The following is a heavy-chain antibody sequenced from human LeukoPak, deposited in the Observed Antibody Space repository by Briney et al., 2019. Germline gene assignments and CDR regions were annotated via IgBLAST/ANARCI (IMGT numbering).Heavy chain of an antibody. CDR1: GYTFTSYY. CDR2: INPSGGST. CDR3: ARVAAEVVGVPGAIGFGWLRRDYYYMDV. D-gene: IGHD2-2*02. Sequence: ASVKVSCKSSGYTFTSYYMHWVRQAPGEGLEWMGIINPSGGSTSYAQKFQGRVTMTRDMSTSTVYMELSSLRSEDTAVYYCARVAAEVVGVPGAIGFGWLRRDYYYMDVWGKGTTVTVSS. J-gene: IGHJ6*03. V-gene: IGHV1-46*01.